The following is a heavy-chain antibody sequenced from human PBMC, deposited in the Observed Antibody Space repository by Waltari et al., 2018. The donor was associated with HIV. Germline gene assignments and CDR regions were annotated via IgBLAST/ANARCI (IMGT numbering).Heavy chain of an antibody. Sequence: EVQLVESGGGLVQPGGSLRLSCAASGSPFSTYWKHWVRQVPGKGLVWVARIKSDGSSTSYADSVKGRFTVSRDNAKNTLYLQMNSLRPEDSAVYYCATPIMIAFGGDDFWGQGTLVTVSS. CDR2: IKSDGSST. CDR3: ATPIMIAFGGDDF. V-gene: IGHV3-74*01. CDR1: GSPFSTYW. D-gene: IGHD3-16*01. J-gene: IGHJ4*02.